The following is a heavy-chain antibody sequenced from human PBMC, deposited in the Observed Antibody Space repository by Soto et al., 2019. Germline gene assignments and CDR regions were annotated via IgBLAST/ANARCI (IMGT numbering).Heavy chain of an antibody. J-gene: IGHJ6*02. CDR2: IWYDGSNK. D-gene: IGHD3-3*01. CDR3: ARGGPVFGVVIPFYYGMDV. CDR1: GFSFINYG. Sequence: GGSLRLSCAASGFSFINYGMHWVRQAPGKGLEWVAVIWYDGSNKWHADSVKGRFTISRDNSKNTLYLQMNSLRAEDTAVYYCARGGPVFGVVIPFYYGMDVWGQGTTVTVSS. V-gene: IGHV3-33*01.